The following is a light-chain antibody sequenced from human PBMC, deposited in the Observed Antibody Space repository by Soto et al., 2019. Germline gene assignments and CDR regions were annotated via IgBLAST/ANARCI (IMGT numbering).Light chain of an antibody. CDR2: GAS. CDR3: QQYNNWPPWK. J-gene: IGKJ1*01. CDR1: QSVSGS. Sequence: EIVMSPSPATLSVSPVEIATLSCMASQSVSGSLAWYQQKPGQAPRLLIYGASTRATGIPVRFSGSESGTEFTLTIRSLQSEDFAVYYCQQYNNWPPWKCGQGNKGAIK. V-gene: IGKV3-15*01.